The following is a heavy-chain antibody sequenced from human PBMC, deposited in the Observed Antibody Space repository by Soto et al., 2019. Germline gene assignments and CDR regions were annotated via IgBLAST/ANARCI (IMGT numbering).Heavy chain of an antibody. J-gene: IGHJ6*02. CDR3: ARYNRRRIQLSAYYGMDV. Sequence: QVQLQESGPGLVKPSETLSLTCTVSGGSISSYYWSWIRQPPGKGLEWIGYIYYSGSTNYNPSLKSRVTISVDXXKXQXXLKLSSVTAADTAVYYCARYNRRRIQLSAYYGMDVWGQGTTVTVSS. D-gene: IGHD5-18*01. CDR1: GGSISSYY. V-gene: IGHV4-59*08. CDR2: IYYSGST.